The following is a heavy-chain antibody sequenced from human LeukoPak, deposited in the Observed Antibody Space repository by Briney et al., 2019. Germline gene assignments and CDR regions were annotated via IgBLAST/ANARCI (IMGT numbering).Heavy chain of an antibody. D-gene: IGHD3-3*01. V-gene: IGHV3-33*06. CDR3: AKFNDFWSGYSY. Sequence: GGSLRLSCAASGFTFSGYGMHWVRQAPGKGLEWVAVIWYDGSNKYYADSVKGRFTISRDNSKNTLYLQMNSLRAEDTAVYYCAKFNDFWSGYSYWGQGTLVTVSS. CDR1: GFTFSGYG. J-gene: IGHJ4*02. CDR2: IWYDGSNK.